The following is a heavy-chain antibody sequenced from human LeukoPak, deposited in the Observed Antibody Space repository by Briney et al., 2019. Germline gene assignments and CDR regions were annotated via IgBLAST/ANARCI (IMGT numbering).Heavy chain of an antibody. CDR2: INHSGST. J-gene: IGHJ4*02. Sequence: SETLSLTCAVSGGSFSGYHWSWIRQPPGQGLEWMGEINHSGSTNYSPSLKSRGTISVEPSKNKFSLKLLSVTAPAPDVYYCPRASAGVLGRLFDYWGQGTLVTVSS. V-gene: IGHV4-34*01. D-gene: IGHD6-19*01. CDR3: PRASAGVLGRLFDY. CDR1: GGSFSGYH.